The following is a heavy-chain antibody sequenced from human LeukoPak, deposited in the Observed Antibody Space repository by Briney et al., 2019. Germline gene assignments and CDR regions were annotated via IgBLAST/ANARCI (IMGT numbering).Heavy chain of an antibody. D-gene: IGHD2-2*02. J-gene: IGHJ4*02. CDR1: GVNFKSFW. V-gene: IGHV3-7*01. Sequence: GGSLRLSCAASGVNFKSFWMSWVRQVPTKGLEWVATIDYDGSGKYYVDSEKGRFTISRDNVKSSLYLEMNSLRAEDTAIYFCAKYPRTFDFWGQGILVTVSS. CDR3: AKYPRTFDF. CDR2: IDYDGSGK.